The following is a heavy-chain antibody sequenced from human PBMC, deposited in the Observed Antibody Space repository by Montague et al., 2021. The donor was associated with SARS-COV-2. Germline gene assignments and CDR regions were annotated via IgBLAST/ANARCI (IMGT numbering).Heavy chain of an antibody. CDR2: NIYKGNN. J-gene: IGHJ4*02. D-gene: IGHD2-8*01. V-gene: IGHV4-39*01. CDR1: GGSVSSDTHN. Sequence: SETLSLTCTVSGGSVSSDTHNWVWIRQPPGQGLVWIASNIYKGNNYYNPTLRSRFTISINTSKNQFFLRVASVTAADTAVYYCARVPNGRHDNWGPGALVTVSS. CDR3: ARVPNGRHDN.